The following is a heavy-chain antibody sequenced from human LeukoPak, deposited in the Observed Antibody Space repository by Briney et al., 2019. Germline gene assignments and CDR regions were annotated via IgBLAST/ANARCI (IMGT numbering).Heavy chain of an antibody. CDR1: GGSFSGYY. Sequence: PSETLSLTCAVYGGSFSGYYWSWIRQPPGKGLEWIGEINHSGSTNYNPSLKSRVTISVDTSKNQFSLKLSSVTAADTAVYYCARVAFSGNKSGRGTAMVTRGDYWGQGTLVTVSS. CDR3: ARVAFSGNKSGRGTAMVTRGDY. V-gene: IGHV4-34*01. J-gene: IGHJ4*02. D-gene: IGHD5-18*01. CDR2: INHSGST.